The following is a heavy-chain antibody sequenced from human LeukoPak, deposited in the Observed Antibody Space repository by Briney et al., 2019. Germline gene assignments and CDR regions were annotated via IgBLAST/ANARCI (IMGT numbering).Heavy chain of an antibody. D-gene: IGHD3-22*01. CDR1: GGTFSSYA. V-gene: IGHV1-69*04. CDR2: IVPILGIA. CDR3: AREGWDDSSGYLHFDY. Sequence: SVKVSCKASGGTFSSYAISWVRQAPGQGLEWMGRIVPILGIANCAQKFQGRVTITADKSTSTAYMELSSLRSEDTAVYYCAREGWDDSSGYLHFDYWGQGTLVTVSS. J-gene: IGHJ4*02.